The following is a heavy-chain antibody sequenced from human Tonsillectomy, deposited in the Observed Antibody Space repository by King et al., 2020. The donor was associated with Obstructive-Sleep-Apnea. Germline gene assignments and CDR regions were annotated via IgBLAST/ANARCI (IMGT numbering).Heavy chain of an antibody. V-gene: IGHV4-39*07. CDR2: IYYSGST. CDR3: AGDIVVVVAARNEMGFDY. J-gene: IGHJ4*02. Sequence: QLQESGPGLVKPSETLSLTCTVSGGSISSSSYYWGWIRQPPGKGLGWSGSIYYSGSTYYNPSLKSRVTISVDTSKNQFSLKLRSVTAADTAVYYCAGDIVVVVAARNEMGFDYWGQGTLVTVSS. CDR1: GGSISSSSYY. D-gene: IGHD2-15*01.